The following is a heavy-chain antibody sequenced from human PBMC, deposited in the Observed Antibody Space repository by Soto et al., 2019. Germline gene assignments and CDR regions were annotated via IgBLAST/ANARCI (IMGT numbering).Heavy chain of an antibody. V-gene: IGHV3-48*01. CDR2: ISSSSSTI. J-gene: IGHJ5*02. CDR3: GRVGDSGGWYNWFAP. CDR1: GFTFSSYS. Sequence: PGGSLRLSCAASGFTFSSYSMNWVRQAPGKGLEWVSYISSSSSTIYYADSVKGRFTISRDNAKNSLYLQMNSLRAEDTAVYYCGRVGDSGGWYNWFAPGGQGTLVTVSS. D-gene: IGHD3-22*01.